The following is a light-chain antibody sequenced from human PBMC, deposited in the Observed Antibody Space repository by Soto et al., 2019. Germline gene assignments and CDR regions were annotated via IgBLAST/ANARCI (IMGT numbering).Light chain of an antibody. J-gene: IGKJ4*01. CDR1: QSVSSN. Sequence: EIVMTQSPATLSVSPGERATLSCRASQSVSSNLVWYQQKPGQAPRLIIYGASTRATGIPARFSGSGSGTEFPLTHSCLESEDFAVYYCQQYLNWLTFGGGTKVEIQ. CDR3: QQYLNWLT. V-gene: IGKV3-15*01. CDR2: GAS.